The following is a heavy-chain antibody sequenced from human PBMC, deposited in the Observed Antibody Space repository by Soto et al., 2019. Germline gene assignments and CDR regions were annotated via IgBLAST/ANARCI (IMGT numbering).Heavy chain of an antibody. CDR2: TSYDGSNE. CDR1: GFTFNSYG. Sequence: QVQLEESGGGVVQPGTSLRLSCAASGFTFNSYGMHWVRQAPGEGLEWVAVTSYDGSNENYVDSVKCRFTISRDNSRNTVYLQMNSLRAEDTAVYYCAKDTYSHDRSGYYIFYYWGQGTLVSVSS. V-gene: IGHV3-30*18. J-gene: IGHJ4*02. D-gene: IGHD3-22*01. CDR3: AKDTYSHDRSGYYIFYY.